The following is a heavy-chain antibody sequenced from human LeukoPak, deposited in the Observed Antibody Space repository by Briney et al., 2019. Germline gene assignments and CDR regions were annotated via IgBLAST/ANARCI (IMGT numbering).Heavy chain of an antibody. J-gene: IGHJ4*02. CDR2: ISSSSSYI. CDR3: ARMEGYSSSWYDDY. D-gene: IGHD6-13*01. V-gene: IGHV3-21*01. CDR1: GFTFSSYS. Sequence: PGGSLRLSCAASGFTFSSYSMNWVRQAPGKGLEWVSSISSSSSYIYSADSVKGRFTISRDNAKNSLYLQMNSLRAEDTAVYYCARMEGYSSSWYDDYWGQGTLVTVSS.